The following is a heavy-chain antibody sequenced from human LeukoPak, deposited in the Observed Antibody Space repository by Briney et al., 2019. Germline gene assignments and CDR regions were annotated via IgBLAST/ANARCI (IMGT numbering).Heavy chain of an antibody. CDR3: AKYSGSYYYPPNWDS. CDR1: GFTFSSYA. J-gene: IGHJ4*02. D-gene: IGHD1-26*01. V-gene: IGHV3-30*04. Sequence: SGVSLRLSGAASGFTFSSYAMYWVRQAPGKGLEWVAVISYDGSNKYYADSVKGRFTISRDNSKNTLYLQMNSLRAEDTAVYFCAKYSGSYYYPPNWDSWGQGTLVTVSS. CDR2: ISYDGSNK.